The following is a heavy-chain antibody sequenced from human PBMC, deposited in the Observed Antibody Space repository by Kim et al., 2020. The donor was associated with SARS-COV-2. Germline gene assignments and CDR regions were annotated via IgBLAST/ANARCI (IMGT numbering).Heavy chain of an antibody. CDR2: INHSGST. V-gene: IGHV4-34*01. CDR1: GGSFSGYY. Sequence: SETLSLTCAVYGGSFSGYYWSWIRQPPGKGLEWIGEINHSGSTNYNPSLKSRVTISVDTSKNQFSLKLSSVTASDTAVYYCARVGNTMVRGVITLNRRGYYFDYWGQVTLVTVSS. CDR3: ARVGNTMVRGVITLNRRGYYFDY. D-gene: IGHD3-10*01. J-gene: IGHJ4*02.